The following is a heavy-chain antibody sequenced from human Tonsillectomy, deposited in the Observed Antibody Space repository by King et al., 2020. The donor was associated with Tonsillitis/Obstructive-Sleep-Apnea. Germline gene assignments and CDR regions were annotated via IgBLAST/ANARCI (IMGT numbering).Heavy chain of an antibody. Sequence: QLVQSGAEVKKPGSSVKVSCKASGGTFSSYAISWVRQAPGQGLEWMGGIIPILGIANYAQKFQGRVTITADKSTSTAYMELSSLRSEDTAVYYCASEPSLSSIYYDSSGYYLDYWGQGTLVTVSS. D-gene: IGHD3-22*01. CDR3: ASEPSLSSIYYDSSGYYLDY. CDR1: GGTFSSYA. CDR2: IIPILGIA. V-gene: IGHV1-69*10. J-gene: IGHJ4*02.